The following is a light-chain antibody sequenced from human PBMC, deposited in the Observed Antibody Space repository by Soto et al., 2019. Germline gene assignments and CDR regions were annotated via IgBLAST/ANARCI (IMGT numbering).Light chain of an antibody. J-gene: IGLJ2*01. V-gene: IGLV1-40*01. CDR2: NNN. Sequence: QPVLTQPPSVSGYPGQRVTISCTGSSSNIGAGFDVHWYQHLPGTAPKLLIYNNNYRPSGVPDRFSGSTSGTSASLAITGLRAEDEADYYCQSSDTSLSGSLFGGGTKVTV. CDR1: SSNIGAGFD. CDR3: QSSDTSLSGSL.